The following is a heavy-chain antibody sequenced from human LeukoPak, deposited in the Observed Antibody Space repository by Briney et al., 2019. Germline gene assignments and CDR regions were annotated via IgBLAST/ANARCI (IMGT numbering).Heavy chain of an antibody. CDR1: GFTSSTYE. Sequence: GGSLRLSCAASGFTSSTYEMNWVRQAQGKGLEWVSYISGGGSTIYYADFVQGRFTISRDNAKNSLYLQIDSLRAEDTAVYYCARDQTVSGAFDCWGQGTLATVSS. CDR2: ISGGGSTI. D-gene: IGHD6-19*01. V-gene: IGHV3-48*03. J-gene: IGHJ4*02. CDR3: ARDQTVSGAFDC.